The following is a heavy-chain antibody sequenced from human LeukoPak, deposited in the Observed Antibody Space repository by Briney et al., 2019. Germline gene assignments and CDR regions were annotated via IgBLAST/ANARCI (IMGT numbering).Heavy chain of an antibody. J-gene: IGHJ4*02. CDR1: GYTFTSYG. D-gene: IGHD3-3*01. V-gene: IGHV1-18*01. Sequence: ASVKVSCKASGYTFTSYGISWVRQAPGQGLEWVGWISAYNGNTNYAQKLQGRVTMTTDTSTSTAYMELRSLRSDDTAVYYCARGGYDFWRRPYYFDYWGQGTLVTVSS. CDR2: ISAYNGNT. CDR3: ARGGYDFWRRPYYFDY.